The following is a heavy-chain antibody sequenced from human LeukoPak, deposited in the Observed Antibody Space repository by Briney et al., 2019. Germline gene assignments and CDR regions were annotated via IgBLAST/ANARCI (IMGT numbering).Heavy chain of an antibody. V-gene: IGHV3-48*03. Sequence: PGGSLRLSCAASGFTFSSYEFNWVRQAPGKGLEWVSYIGVGDSTIYYADSVRGRFTTSRDNAKNALYLQLNSLRAEDTAVYYCARERADALDIWGPGTMVTVSS. CDR2: IGVGDSTI. CDR3: ARERADALDI. J-gene: IGHJ3*02. CDR1: GFTFSSYE.